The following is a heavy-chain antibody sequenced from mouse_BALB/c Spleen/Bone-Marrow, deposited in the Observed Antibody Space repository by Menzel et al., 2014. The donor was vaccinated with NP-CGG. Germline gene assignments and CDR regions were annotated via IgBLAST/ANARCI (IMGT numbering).Heavy chain of an antibody. J-gene: IGHJ4*01. CDR3: ARGKDYYGSSDAMDY. CDR2: IWAGGRT. Sequence: QVQLQQSGPGLVAPSQSLSITCNVSGFSLTNYGVHWVRQPPGKVLEWLGVIWAGGRTNYNSALMSRLSISKDNSKSQVFLKMNSLQTDDTAMYYCARGKDYYGSSDAMDYWGQGTSVTVSS. V-gene: IGHV2-9*02. CDR1: GFSLTNYG. D-gene: IGHD1-1*01.